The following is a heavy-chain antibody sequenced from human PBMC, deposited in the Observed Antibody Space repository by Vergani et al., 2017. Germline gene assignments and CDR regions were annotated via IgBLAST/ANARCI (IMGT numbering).Heavy chain of an antibody. Sequence: VQLQQWGAGLLKPSETLSLTCAVYGGSFSGYYWSWVRQAPGKGLEWVSGISWNSGSIGYADSVKGRFTISRDNAKNSLYLQMNSLRAEDTALYYCAKDMEGSNTAFDIWGQGTMVTVSS. J-gene: IGHJ3*02. CDR2: ISWNSGSI. D-gene: IGHD3-10*01. CDR3: AKDMEGSNTAFDI. V-gene: IGHV3-9*01. CDR1: GGSFSGYY.